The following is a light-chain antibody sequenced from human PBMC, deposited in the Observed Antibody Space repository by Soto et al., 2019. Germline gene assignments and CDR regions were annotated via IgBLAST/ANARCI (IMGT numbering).Light chain of an antibody. CDR3: MQRTHVPIT. CDR2: DVS. Sequence: DVVVTQTPLSLSVTPGQPASMSCKSSHSLLYSDGKTYLYWYLQRPGQPPQLLIYDVSNRFSGAPDRFSGSGSGTDFTLKISRVEAEDVGVYYCMQRTHVPITFGQGTRLEIK. V-gene: IGKV2D-29*01. J-gene: IGKJ5*01. CDR1: HSLLYSDGKTY.